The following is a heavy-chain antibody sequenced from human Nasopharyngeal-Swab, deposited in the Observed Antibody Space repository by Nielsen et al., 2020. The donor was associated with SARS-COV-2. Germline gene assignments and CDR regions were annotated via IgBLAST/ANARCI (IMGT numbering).Heavy chain of an antibody. Sequence: GESLKISCAASGFTFSDYYMSWVRQAPGKGLEWVSVTEIGGITHYADSVKGRFTISRDSSTNTLYLQMNSLRVEDTAVYYCAREGRDGAVSSWGQGTLVTVSS. CDR1: GFTFSDYY. V-gene: IGHV3-53*01. J-gene: IGHJ5*02. D-gene: IGHD5-24*01. CDR3: AREGRDGAVSS. CDR2: TEIGGIT.